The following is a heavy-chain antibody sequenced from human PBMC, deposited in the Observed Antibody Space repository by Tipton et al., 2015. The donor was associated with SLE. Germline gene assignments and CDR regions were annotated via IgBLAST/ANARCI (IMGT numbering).Heavy chain of an antibody. CDR1: GGSIRSYY. Sequence: TLSLTCTVSGGSIRSYYWSWIRQAPGKGLEWIGYIYYSGSTNYNPSLKSRVTISVDTSKNQFSLKLSSVTAADTAVYYCARFPDYDSSVPWGQGTLVTVSS. CDR2: IYYSGST. D-gene: IGHD3-22*01. CDR3: ARFPDYDSSVP. J-gene: IGHJ5*02. V-gene: IGHV4-59*12.